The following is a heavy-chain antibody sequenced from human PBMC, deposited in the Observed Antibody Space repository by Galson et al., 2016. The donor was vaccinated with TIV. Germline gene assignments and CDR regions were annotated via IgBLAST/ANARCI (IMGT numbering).Heavy chain of an antibody. J-gene: IGHJ5*02. V-gene: IGHV1-24*01. CDR3: ATVTWFPGLSLDT. D-gene: IGHD3-22*01. CDR1: GNSLNELV. Sequence: SVKVSCKVSGNSLNELVIHWVRQAPGKGLEWMGGFDPEVAKTVYAQKLQDRVPMAADTSTNTAYMGLGSLRFEDTAVYYCATVTWFPGLSLDTWGQGTLVTVSS. CDR2: FDPEVAKT.